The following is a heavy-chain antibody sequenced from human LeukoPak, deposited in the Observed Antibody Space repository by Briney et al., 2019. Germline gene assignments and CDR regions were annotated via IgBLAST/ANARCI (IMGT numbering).Heavy chain of an antibody. CDR1: GFTLSDYY. Sequence: GGSLRLSCAASGFTLSDYYMTWIRQAPGNGLEWVSYISSGGSTIYYADSVKGRFTISRDNAKNSLYLQMNSLRAEDTAVYYCARGVSYRVVVTATDFDYWGQGTLVTVSS. J-gene: IGHJ4*02. V-gene: IGHV3-11*04. CDR2: ISSGGSTI. D-gene: IGHD2-21*02. CDR3: ARGVSYRVVVTATDFDY.